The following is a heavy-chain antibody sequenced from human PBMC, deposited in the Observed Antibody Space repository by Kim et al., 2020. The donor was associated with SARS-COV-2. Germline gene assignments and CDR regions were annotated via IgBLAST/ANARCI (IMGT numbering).Heavy chain of an antibody. J-gene: IGHJ4*02. D-gene: IGHD6-13*01. Sequence: NPSLKSRVTISVDTSKNQFSLKLSSVTAADTAVYYCARGHGAAAVYYFDYWGQGTLVTVSS. V-gene: IGHV4-34*01. CDR3: ARGHGAAAVYYFDY.